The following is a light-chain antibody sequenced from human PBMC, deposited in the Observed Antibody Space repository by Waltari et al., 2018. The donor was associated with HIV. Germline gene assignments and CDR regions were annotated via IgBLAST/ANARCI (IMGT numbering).Light chain of an antibody. J-gene: IGLJ2*01. Sequence: QSVLTQSPSVSAAPGQKVTIPCSGRTSDIGQNNVSWYQQFPGSAPKLRIYENEHRPSCIPGRLSGSMFGTSATLDITGLQTGDEAVYFCATWDSSLRTVIYGGGTNLTVL. CDR1: TSDIGQNN. V-gene: IGLV1-51*02. CDR2: ENE. CDR3: ATWDSSLRTVI.